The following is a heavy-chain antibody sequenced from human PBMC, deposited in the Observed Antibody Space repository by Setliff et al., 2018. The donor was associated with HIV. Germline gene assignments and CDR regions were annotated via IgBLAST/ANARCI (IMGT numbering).Heavy chain of an antibody. V-gene: IGHV3-30*04. D-gene: IGHD5-12*01. Sequence: PGGSLRLSCAASGFTFTTYAMHWVRQAPGKGLEWVAVISIYDGSEKYYADSVKGRFTISRDNSKNMLYLEMNSLRAEDTAVYYCAKDPRAAVATICDYWGQGTLVTVSS. J-gene: IGHJ4*02. CDR3: AKDPRAAVATICDY. CDR1: GFTFTTYA. CDR2: ISIYDGSEK.